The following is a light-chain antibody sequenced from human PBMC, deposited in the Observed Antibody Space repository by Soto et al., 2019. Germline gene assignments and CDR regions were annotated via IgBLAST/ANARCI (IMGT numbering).Light chain of an antibody. CDR2: EVS. CDR3: SSYTSSTTWV. V-gene: IGLV2-14*01. CDR1: NSDVGGYNY. J-gene: IGLJ3*02. Sequence: QSALTQPASVSGSPGQSIAISCTGTNSDVGGYNYVSWYQHHPGKAPKLIIYEVSNRPSGVSHRFSGSKSGNTASLTISGLQAEDEADYYCSSYTSSTTWVFGGGTKLTVL.